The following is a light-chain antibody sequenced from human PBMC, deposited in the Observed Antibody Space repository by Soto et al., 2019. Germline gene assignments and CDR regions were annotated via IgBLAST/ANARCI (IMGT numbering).Light chain of an antibody. CDR2: GAS. CDR1: QSVSSSY. Sequence: EIVLTQSPSTLSLSPGDRATLSCRASQSVSSSYLAWYQQKPGQAPMLLISGASSRATGIPDRFSGSGSGTDFTLTISRLEPEDFAVYYCQQYGGSPPFTFGPGTKVDIK. J-gene: IGKJ3*01. CDR3: QQYGGSPPFT. V-gene: IGKV3-20*01.